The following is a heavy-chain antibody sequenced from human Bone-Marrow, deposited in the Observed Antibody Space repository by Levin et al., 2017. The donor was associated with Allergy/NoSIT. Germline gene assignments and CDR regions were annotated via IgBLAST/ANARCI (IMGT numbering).Heavy chain of an antibody. CDR1: GFTFSISG. V-gene: IGHV3-48*01. CDR2: ISSSSSAT. D-gene: IGHD5-18*01. CDR3: ARDQYRYGPLLY. J-gene: IGHJ4*02. Sequence: TGGSLRLSCAASGFTFSISGMNWVRQAPGKGLEWLSFISSSSSATYYADSVKGRFTISRDNAKNSLYLQMNSLRAGDTAVYYCARDQYRYGPLLYWGQGTLVTVSS.